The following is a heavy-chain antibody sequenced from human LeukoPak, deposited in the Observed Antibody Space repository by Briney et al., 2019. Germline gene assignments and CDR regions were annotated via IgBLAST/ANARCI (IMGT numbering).Heavy chain of an antibody. J-gene: IGHJ5*02. V-gene: IGHV4-59*08. D-gene: IGHD3-22*01. Sequence: SETLSLTCTVSGGSISSYYWSWIRQPPGKGLEWIGYIYYSGGTNYNPSLKSRVTISVDTSKNHFSLKLSSVTAADTAVYYCARGGIWDSSGTWGQGTLVTVSS. CDR2: IYYSGGT. CDR3: ARGGIWDSSGT. CDR1: GGSISSYY.